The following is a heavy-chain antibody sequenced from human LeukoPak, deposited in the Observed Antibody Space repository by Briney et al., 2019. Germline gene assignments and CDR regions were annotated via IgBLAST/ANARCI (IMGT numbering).Heavy chain of an antibody. Sequence: SGTLSLTCAVSGGSISSSNWWSWVRQPPGKGQEWNGEIYHSGSTNYNPSLKSRVTISVDKSKNQFSLKLSSVTAADTAVYYCARVKARATMGVYFHYWGQGTLVTVSS. CDR1: GGSISSSNW. CDR2: IYHSGST. V-gene: IGHV4-4*02. D-gene: IGHD3-16*01. J-gene: IGHJ4*02. CDR3: ARVKARATMGVYFHY.